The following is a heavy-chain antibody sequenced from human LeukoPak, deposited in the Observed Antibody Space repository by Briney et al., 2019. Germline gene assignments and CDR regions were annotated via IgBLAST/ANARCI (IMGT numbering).Heavy chain of an antibody. Sequence: GGSLRLSCAASGFTFSSYAMSWVRQAPGKGLEWVSAISGSGGSTYYADSVKGRFTISRDNSKNTLYLQMNSLRAEDTAVYYCAKGRRIHSGKRPYYYGMDVWGQGTTVTVSS. V-gene: IGHV3-23*01. CDR2: ISGSGGST. CDR3: AKGRRIHSGKRPYYYGMDV. CDR1: GFTFSSYA. D-gene: IGHD1-26*01. J-gene: IGHJ6*02.